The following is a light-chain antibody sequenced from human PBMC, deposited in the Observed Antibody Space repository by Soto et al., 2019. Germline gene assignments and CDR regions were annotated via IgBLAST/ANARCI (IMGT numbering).Light chain of an antibody. J-gene: IGKJ5*01. V-gene: IGKV3-11*01. CDR3: HQRQYWPPIT. CDR2: DAS. Sequence: DIVLTQSPGTLSLSLGERATLYCRASQSVSSNLAWYQQKPGQAPRLLISDASTRATGIPARFSGSGSGTDFTLTISSLEPEDFAVYYCHQRQYWPPITFGQGTRLEIK. CDR1: QSVSSN.